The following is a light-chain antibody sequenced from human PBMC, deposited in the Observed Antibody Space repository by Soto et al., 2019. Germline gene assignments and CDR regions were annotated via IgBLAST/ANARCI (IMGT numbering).Light chain of an antibody. Sequence: DIQMTQSPSTLSASVGDRVTITCRASQSISSWLAWYQQKPGTAPNLLIYKASTLQSVVPSRFIGSGSGTELTITISSLQPDDSATYYWQKYNDIWTFGQGTKVEIK. CDR3: QKYNDIWT. J-gene: IGKJ1*01. CDR1: QSISSW. CDR2: KAS. V-gene: IGKV1-5*03.